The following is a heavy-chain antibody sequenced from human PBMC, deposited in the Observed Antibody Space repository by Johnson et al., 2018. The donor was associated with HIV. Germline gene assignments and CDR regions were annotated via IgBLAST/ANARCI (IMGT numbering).Heavy chain of an antibody. J-gene: IGHJ3*02. Sequence: QMLLVESGGGVVQPGRSLRLSCAVSGFTFSSYAMHWVSQAPGQGLEWVALISYDGSNTYYADSVKGRFTISSDNSKNTLYLKMNSLRAEDTAVYYCARGGEYSSSLYAFDIWGQGTMVTVSS. D-gene: IGHD6-13*01. CDR1: GFTFSSYA. CDR2: ISYDGSNT. V-gene: IGHV3-30*04. CDR3: ARGGEYSSSLYAFDI.